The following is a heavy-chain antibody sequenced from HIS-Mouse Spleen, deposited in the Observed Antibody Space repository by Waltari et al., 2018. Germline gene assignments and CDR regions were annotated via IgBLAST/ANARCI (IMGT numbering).Heavy chain of an antibody. CDR2: ISYDGSNK. V-gene: IGHV3-30*18. CDR1: GFTFSRYG. J-gene: IGHJ4*02. Sequence: VQLVESGGGVVQPWRSLRLSCAASGFTFSRYGMHWVRQAPGKGLEWVAVISYDGSNKYYADSVKGRFTISRDNSKNTLYLQMNSLRAEDTAVYYCAKDKHHAFDYWGQGTLVTVSS. CDR3: AKDKHHAFDY.